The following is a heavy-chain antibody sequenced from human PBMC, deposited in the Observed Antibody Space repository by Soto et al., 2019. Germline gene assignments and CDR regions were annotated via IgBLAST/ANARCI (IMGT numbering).Heavy chain of an antibody. V-gene: IGHV3-23*01. CDR3: AKEPVAGHHWFEP. CDR1: VFTFSTFS. Sequence: GGSLRFSCEATVFTFSTFSMTWVRQAPGKGLEWVSAISPGTGTTYYEDSVKGRFTISRDNSKHTLYLQMNTARAEDTAIYYCAKEPVAGHHWFEPWGQGALVTLSS. J-gene: IGHJ5*01. D-gene: IGHD6-19*01. CDR2: ISPGTGTT.